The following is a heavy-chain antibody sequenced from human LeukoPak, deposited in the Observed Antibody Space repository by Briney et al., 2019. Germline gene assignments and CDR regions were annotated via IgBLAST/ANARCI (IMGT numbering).Heavy chain of an antibody. CDR2: IYSGGST. Sequence: GGSLRLSCAASGFTFSSYWMHWVRQAPGKGLEWVSVIYSGGSTYYADSVKGRFTISRDNSKNTLYLQLNSLRAEDTAVYYCARLLREDAFDIWGQGTMVTVSS. J-gene: IGHJ3*02. CDR1: GFTFSSYW. V-gene: IGHV3-53*01. CDR3: ARLLREDAFDI.